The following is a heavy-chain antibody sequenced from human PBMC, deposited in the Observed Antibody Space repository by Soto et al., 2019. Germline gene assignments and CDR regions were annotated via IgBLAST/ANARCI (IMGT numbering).Heavy chain of an antibody. CDR2: TSYDGSNK. J-gene: IGHJ1*01. CDR1: GFTFRSYV. CDR3: ARGGTTGGVAV. V-gene: IGHV3-33*05. D-gene: IGHD3-16*01. Sequence: QVQLVESGGGVVQPGTSLRLSCVGSGFTFRSYVIHWVRQAPGKGLEWVALTSYDGSNKDYGDSVKGRFTISRDNSRNTVDLQMDSLRREATALYECARGGTTGGVAVWGQCTLVSVSS.